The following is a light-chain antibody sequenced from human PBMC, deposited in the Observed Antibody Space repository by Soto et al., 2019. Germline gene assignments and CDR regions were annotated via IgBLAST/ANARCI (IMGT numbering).Light chain of an antibody. J-gene: IGLJ1*01. Sequence: QSALTQPPSASGSPGQSFTISCTGTSSVVGGYNYVSWYQQHPGKAPKLMIYEVSKRPSGVPDRFSGSKSGNTASLTVSGLQAEDEADYYCSSYAGSNNFVFGTGTKVTVL. CDR3: SSYAGSNNFV. CDR1: SSVVGGYNY. V-gene: IGLV2-8*01. CDR2: EVS.